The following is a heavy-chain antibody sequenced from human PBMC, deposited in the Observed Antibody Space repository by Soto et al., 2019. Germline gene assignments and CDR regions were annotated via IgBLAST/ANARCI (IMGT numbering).Heavy chain of an antibody. Sequence: LSLTCAVYGGSFSGYYWSWIRQPPGKGLEWIGEINHSGSTNYNPSLKSRVTISVDTSKNQFSLKLSSVTAADTAVYYCARKDSNFWSGYFHGAFDIWGQGTMVTVSS. CDR1: GGSFSGYY. V-gene: IGHV4-34*01. CDR3: ARKDSNFWSGYFHGAFDI. CDR2: INHSGST. D-gene: IGHD3-3*01. J-gene: IGHJ3*02.